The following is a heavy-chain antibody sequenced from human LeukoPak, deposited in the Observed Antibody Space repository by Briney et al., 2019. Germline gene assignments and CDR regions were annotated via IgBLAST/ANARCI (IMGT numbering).Heavy chain of an antibody. CDR3: ARDSPLPS. CDR2: ISWNSGSI. J-gene: IGHJ5*02. V-gene: IGHV3-9*01. CDR1: GFTFDDYA. Sequence: GRSLRLSCAASGFTFDDYAMHWVRQAPGKGLEWVSGISWNSGSIGYADSVKGRFTISRDNAKNSLYLQMNSLRAEDTAVYYCARDSPLPSWGQGTLVTVSS.